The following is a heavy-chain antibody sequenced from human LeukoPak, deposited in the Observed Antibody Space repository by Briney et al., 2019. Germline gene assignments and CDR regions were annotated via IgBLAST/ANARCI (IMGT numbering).Heavy chain of an antibody. CDR1: GFTFSSYA. Sequence: GGSLRLSCAASGFTFSSYAMSWVRQAPGKGLEWVSAISGSGGSTYYADSVKGRFTISRDNSKNTLYLQMNSLRVEDTAVYYWAKVMGYPIRAIAAADYWGQGTLVTVSS. J-gene: IGHJ4*02. D-gene: IGHD6-13*01. CDR3: AKVMGYPIRAIAAADY. CDR2: ISGSGGST. V-gene: IGHV3-23*01.